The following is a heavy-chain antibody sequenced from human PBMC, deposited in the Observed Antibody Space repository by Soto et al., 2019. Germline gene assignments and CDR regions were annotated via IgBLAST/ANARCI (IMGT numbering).Heavy chain of an antibody. V-gene: IGHV3-23*01. J-gene: IGHJ4*02. Sequence: GGSLRLSCAASGFPFTGYAMSWVRQAPGKGLEWVSAISGHGDATFYADSVKGRFTISRDNSKNTLYLHMNSLRAEDTALYYCANSRVSLVRGLIIIPNYWGQGTLVTVSS. CDR2: ISGHGDAT. D-gene: IGHD3-10*01. CDR1: GFPFTGYA. CDR3: ANSRVSLVRGLIIIPNY.